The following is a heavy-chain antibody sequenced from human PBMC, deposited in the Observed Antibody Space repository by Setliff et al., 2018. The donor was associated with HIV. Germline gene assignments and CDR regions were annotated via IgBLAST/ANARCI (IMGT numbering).Heavy chain of an antibody. J-gene: IGHJ3*02. CDR1: GYTFTNYY. V-gene: IGHV1-46*01. Sequence: GASVKVSCKASGYTFTNYYIHWVRQAPGQGLEWMGIINPSGGSTNYAQKFQDRVTMTRDTSTTTVYMDLRSLRSEDTAVYYCARARGRLSDFDIWGQGTMVTVSS. CDR3: ARARGRLSDFDI. CDR2: INPSGGST. D-gene: IGHD3-10*01.